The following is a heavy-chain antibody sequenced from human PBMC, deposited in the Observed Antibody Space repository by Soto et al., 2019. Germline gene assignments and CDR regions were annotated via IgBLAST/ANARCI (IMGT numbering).Heavy chain of an antibody. CDR1: GFTFSSYA. V-gene: IGHV3-30-3*01. D-gene: IGHD6-13*01. CDR2: ISYDGSNK. J-gene: IGHJ4*02. CDR3: ARGSRQQLVRVDY. Sequence: QVQLVESGGGVVQPGRSLRLSCAASGFTFSSYAMHWVRQAPGKGLEWVAVISYDGSNKYYADSVKGRFTISRDNSKNTLYLQMKSLRAEDTAVYYCARGSRQQLVRVDYWGQGTLVTVSS.